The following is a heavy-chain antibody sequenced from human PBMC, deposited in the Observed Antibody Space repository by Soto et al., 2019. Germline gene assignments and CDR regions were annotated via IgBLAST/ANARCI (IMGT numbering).Heavy chain of an antibody. CDR2: ISAYNGNT. CDR3: AREWAASGPCDY. Sequence: QVQLVQSGAEVKKPGASVKVSCKASGYTFTSYGMSWVRQAPGQGLEWMGWISAYNGNTNYAQKLQGRITMTTDTATSTAYRELRSLRSDDTAVYSCAREWAASGPCDYWGQGTLVTVSS. CDR1: GYTFTSYG. D-gene: IGHD6-13*01. J-gene: IGHJ4*02. V-gene: IGHV1-18*01.